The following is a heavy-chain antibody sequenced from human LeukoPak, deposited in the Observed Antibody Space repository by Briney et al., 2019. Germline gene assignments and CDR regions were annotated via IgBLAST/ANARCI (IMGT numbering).Heavy chain of an antibody. CDR1: GDSVTRYY. D-gene: IGHD2-8*02. J-gene: IGHJ4*02. CDR2: VSSDGTT. V-gene: IGHV4-59*08. CDR3: ARLDCTGDGCYNQ. Sequence: PSETLSLTCSVSGDSVTRYYWSWVRQPPGKGLEWLGYVSSDGTTNYTPSLRSRVIMSVDTAKKHISLSLTSLTAADTAIYYCARLDCTGDGCYNQWGQGTLVTVSS.